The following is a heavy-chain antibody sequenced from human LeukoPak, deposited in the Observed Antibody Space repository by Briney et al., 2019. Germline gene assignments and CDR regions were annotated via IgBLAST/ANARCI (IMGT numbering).Heavy chain of an antibody. V-gene: IGHV3-48*03. CDR2: ISSSGSTI. CDR3: ARGTGYCGGDCYSGFDY. J-gene: IGHJ4*02. CDR1: GFTFSSYE. D-gene: IGHD2-21*02. Sequence: PGGSLRLSCAASGFTFSSYEMNWVRQAPGKGLEWVSYISSSGSTIYYADSVKGRFTISRDNAKNSLYLQVNSLRAEDTAVYYCARGTGYCGGDCYSGFDYWGQGTLVTVSS.